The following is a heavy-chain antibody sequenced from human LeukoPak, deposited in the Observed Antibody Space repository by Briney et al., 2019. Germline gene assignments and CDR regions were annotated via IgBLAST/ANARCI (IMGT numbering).Heavy chain of an antibody. CDR3: ARLVVVTAIPPPNWFDP. Sequence: SETLSLTCAVYGGSFSGYYWSWIRQPPGKGLEWIGEINHSGSTNYNPSLKSRVTISEDTSKNQFSLKLSSVTAADTAVYYCARLVVVTAIPPPNWFDPWGQGTLVTVSS. CDR1: GGSFSGYY. V-gene: IGHV4-34*01. J-gene: IGHJ5*02. CDR2: INHSGST. D-gene: IGHD2-21*02.